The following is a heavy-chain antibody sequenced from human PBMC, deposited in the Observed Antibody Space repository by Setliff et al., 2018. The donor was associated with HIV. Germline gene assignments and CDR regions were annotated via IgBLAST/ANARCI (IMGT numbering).Heavy chain of an antibody. CDR2: INPSGGST. Sequence: ASVKVSCKASGYTFTSYHMYWVRQAPGQGLEWMGAINPSGGSTRYAQKFQGRVTMTRDMSTSTVYMELSSLRSEDTAVYYCARDLSISNPYYDILTGPGVYWGQGTLVTVSS. J-gene: IGHJ4*02. V-gene: IGHV1-46*01. CDR1: GYTFTSYH. D-gene: IGHD3-9*01. CDR3: ARDLSISNPYYDILTGPGVY.